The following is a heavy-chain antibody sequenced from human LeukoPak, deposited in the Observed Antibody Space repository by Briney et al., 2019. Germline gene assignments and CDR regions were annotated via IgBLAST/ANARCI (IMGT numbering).Heavy chain of an antibody. Sequence: ASVKVSCKASGYTFTSYYMHWVRQAPGQGLEWMGIINPSGGSTSYAQKFRGRVTMTRDTSTSTAYMELSSLRSEDTAVYYCASKSLVGATESDAFDIWGQGTMVTVSS. D-gene: IGHD1-26*01. CDR1: GYTFTSYY. CDR2: INPSGGST. V-gene: IGHV1-46*01. J-gene: IGHJ3*02. CDR3: ASKSLVGATESDAFDI.